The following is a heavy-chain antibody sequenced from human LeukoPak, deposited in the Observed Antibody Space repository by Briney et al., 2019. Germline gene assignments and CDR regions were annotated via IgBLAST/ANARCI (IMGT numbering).Heavy chain of an antibody. Sequence: SETLSLTCTVSGYSISSGYDWGWIRQPPGKGLEWIGSIYYRRTTYYNPSLKSRVTISVDTSKNQFSLRLNSMTAADTAVYYCARVGSGSLRYFDYWGQGTLVTVSS. CDR2: IYYRRTT. V-gene: IGHV4-38-2*02. J-gene: IGHJ4*02. CDR1: GYSISSGYD. CDR3: ARVGSGSLRYFDY. D-gene: IGHD1-26*01.